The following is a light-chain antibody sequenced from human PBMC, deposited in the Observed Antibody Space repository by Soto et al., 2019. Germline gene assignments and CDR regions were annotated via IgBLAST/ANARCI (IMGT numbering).Light chain of an antibody. CDR3: QHYIHWSPLT. CDR1: QSVRSN. CDR2: GAS. Sequence: EIVLTQSPATLSVSPGERATLSCRASQSVRSNLAWYQQKPGQAPRLLIFGASTRATNIPGRFSGSGSGTEFTLTISSLQSEDFAVYYCQHYIHWSPLTLGGGTKV. J-gene: IGKJ4*01. V-gene: IGKV3-15*01.